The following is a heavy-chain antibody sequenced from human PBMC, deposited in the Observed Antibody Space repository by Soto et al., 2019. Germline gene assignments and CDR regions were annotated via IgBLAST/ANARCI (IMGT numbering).Heavy chain of an antibody. CDR2: VFYTGRA. CDR3: AKYGAGRMTTSPHYITDMDV. Sequence: SETLSLTCTVSGGSLGSYYWSWIRQPPGKGLEWIGYVFYTGRANYNASLKSRVSISLDTSNYQFSLKLSSVTAADTAVYYCAKYGAGRMTTSPHYITDMDVWAPGTTVTVSS. CDR1: GGSLGSYY. D-gene: IGHD4-4*01. V-gene: IGHV4-59*03. J-gene: IGHJ6*02.